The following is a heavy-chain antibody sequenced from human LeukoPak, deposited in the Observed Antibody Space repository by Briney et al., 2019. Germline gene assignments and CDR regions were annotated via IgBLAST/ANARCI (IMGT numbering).Heavy chain of an antibody. D-gene: IGHD3-22*01. CDR1: GGSISSYY. V-gene: IGHV4-59*01. Sequence: SETLSLTCTVSGGSISSYYWSWIRQPPGKGLEWIGYIYYSGSTNYNPSLKSRVTISVDTSKNQFSLKLSSVTAADTAVYYCARVEQYYYDSSGYYIWFDPWGQGTLVTVSS. J-gene: IGHJ5*02. CDR2: IYYSGST. CDR3: ARVEQYYYDSSGYYIWFDP.